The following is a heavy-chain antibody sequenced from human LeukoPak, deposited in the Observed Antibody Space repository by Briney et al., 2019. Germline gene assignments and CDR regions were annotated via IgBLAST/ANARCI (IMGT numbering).Heavy chain of an antibody. J-gene: IGHJ4*02. V-gene: IGHV5-51*01. CDR2: IYLGDSDT. Sequence: GESLKISCKSSGYGFTSYWIAWVRQMPGKGLEWMGIIYLGDSDTRYSPSFQGQVTFSGDKSITTAYLHWSSLKASDTAMYYCARLAYYDGSGYHLDYWGQGTLVTVPS. D-gene: IGHD3-22*01. CDR1: GYGFTSYW. CDR3: ARLAYYDGSGYHLDY.